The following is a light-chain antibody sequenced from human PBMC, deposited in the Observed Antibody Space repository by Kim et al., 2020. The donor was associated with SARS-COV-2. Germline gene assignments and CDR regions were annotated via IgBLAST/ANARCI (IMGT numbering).Light chain of an antibody. CDR3: QSYDSSSHVV. CDR2: GHD. J-gene: IGLJ2*01. V-gene: IGLV6-57*03. CDR1: TGNIAANP. Sequence: KTVTIACTRSTGNIAANPVQWYQQRPGSAPNTVIYGHDQRPSGVPDRFSGSIDSSSNSASLSISGLKTEDEADCYCQSYDSSSHVVFGGGTQLTVL.